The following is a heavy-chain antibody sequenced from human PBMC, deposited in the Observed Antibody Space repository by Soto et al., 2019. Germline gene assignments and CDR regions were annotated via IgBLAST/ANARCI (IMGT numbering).Heavy chain of an antibody. J-gene: IGHJ6*02. Sequence: SETLSLTCTVSGGSISSGGYYWSWIRQHPGKGLEWIGYIYYSGSTYYNPSLKSRVTISVDTSKNQFSLKLSSVTAADTAVYYCARDVIVEYSSSSYYYYGMDVWGQGTTVTVSS. CDR3: ARDVIVEYSSSSYYYYGMDV. CDR1: GGSISSGGYY. D-gene: IGHD6-6*01. CDR2: IYYSGST. V-gene: IGHV4-31*03.